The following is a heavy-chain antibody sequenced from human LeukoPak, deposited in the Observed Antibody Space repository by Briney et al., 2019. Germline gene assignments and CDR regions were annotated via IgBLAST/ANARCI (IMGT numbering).Heavy chain of an antibody. D-gene: IGHD3-22*01. V-gene: IGHV4-59*01. CDR3: ARGYDSSGYYQYYFDY. J-gene: IGHJ4*02. CDR2: ISYTGST. CDR1: GGSISGYY. Sequence: SETLSLTCTVSGGSISGYYWSWIRQPPGRGPECIGYISYTGSTNYNPSLKSRVTISVDTSKNQFSLKLSSVTAADTAVYYCARGYDSSGYYQYYFDYWGQGTLVTVSS.